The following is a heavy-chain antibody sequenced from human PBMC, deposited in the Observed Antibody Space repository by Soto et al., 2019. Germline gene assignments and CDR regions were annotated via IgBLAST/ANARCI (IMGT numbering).Heavy chain of an antibody. Sequence: ASVKVSCKVSGYTLTELSMHWVRQAPGKGLEWMGGFDPEDGETIYAQKFQGRVTMTEDTSTDTAYMELSSLRSEDTAVYYCATGGGITMVRGVILYGRYYYYGMDVWGQGTTFTVSS. CDR2: FDPEDGET. CDR1: GYTLTELS. J-gene: IGHJ6*02. CDR3: ATGGGITMVRGVILYGRYYYYGMDV. V-gene: IGHV1-24*01. D-gene: IGHD3-10*01.